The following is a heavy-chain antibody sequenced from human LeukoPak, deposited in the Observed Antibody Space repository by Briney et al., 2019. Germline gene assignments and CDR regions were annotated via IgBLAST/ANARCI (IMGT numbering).Heavy chain of an antibody. V-gene: IGHV3-21*01. CDR1: GFTFSSYS. Sequence: GGSLRLSCAASGFTFSSYSMNWVRQAPGKGLEWVSSISSSSYIYYADSVKGRFTISRDDAKNSLYLQMNSLRAEDTAVYYCARDRVLGFQHWGQGTLVTVSS. CDR2: ISSSSYI. CDR3: ARDRVLGFQH. J-gene: IGHJ1*01. D-gene: IGHD6-6*01.